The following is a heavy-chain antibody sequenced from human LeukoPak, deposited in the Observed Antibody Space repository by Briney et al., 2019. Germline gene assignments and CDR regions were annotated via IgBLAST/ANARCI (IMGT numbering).Heavy chain of an antibody. CDR3: ARDQNGFDSGFDP. CDR2: ISVYNDNT. V-gene: IGHV1-18*01. Sequence: SVKVSCKASGHTFTSYGISWVRQAPGQGLEWMGWISVYNDNTYYAQNLQGRVSMTIDASTNTAYMELRSLRSDDTAVYYCARDQNGFDSGFDPWGQGTLVTVSS. D-gene: IGHD5-12*01. CDR1: GHTFTSYG. J-gene: IGHJ5*02.